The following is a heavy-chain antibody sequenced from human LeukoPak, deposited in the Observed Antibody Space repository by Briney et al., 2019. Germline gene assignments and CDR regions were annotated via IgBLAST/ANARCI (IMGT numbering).Heavy chain of an antibody. CDR1: GFTFSTYW. Sequence: PGGSLRLSCAASGFTFSTYWMTWVRQAPGKGLEWVANIKPDGSQIYYVDSVKGRFTISRDNAKNSLYLQMNSLRAEDTAVYYCARVQRGSGFGGSWFDPWGQGTLVTVSS. D-gene: IGHD3-10*01. J-gene: IGHJ5*02. CDR2: IKPDGSQI. V-gene: IGHV3-7*01. CDR3: ARVQRGSGFGGSWFDP.